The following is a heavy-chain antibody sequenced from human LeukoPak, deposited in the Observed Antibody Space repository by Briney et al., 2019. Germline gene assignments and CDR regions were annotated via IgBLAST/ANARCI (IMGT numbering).Heavy chain of an antibody. V-gene: IGHV3-30*18. J-gene: IGHJ4*02. CDR2: ISYDGSNK. D-gene: IGHD5-18*01. CDR1: GFTVSSNY. Sequence: GGSLRLSCAASGFTVSSNYMSWVRQAPGKGLEWVAVISYDGSNKYYADSVKGRFTISRDNSKNTLYLQMNSLRAEDTAVYYCAKLTDTAMASGYWGQGTLVTVSS. CDR3: AKLTDTAMASGY.